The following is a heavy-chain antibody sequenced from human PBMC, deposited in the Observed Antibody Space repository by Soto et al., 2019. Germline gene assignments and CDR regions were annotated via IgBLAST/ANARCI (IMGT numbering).Heavy chain of an antibody. CDR2: IGTAGDP. CDR1: GFTFSSYD. Sequence: GVLRLSCAASGFTFSSYDMHWVRQATGKGLEWVSAIGTAGDPYYPGSVKGRFTISRENAKSSLYLQMNSLRAGDTAVYYCARGHYYDSSGPYYYGMDVWGQGTTVTVSS. CDR3: ARGHYYDSSGPYYYGMDV. J-gene: IGHJ6*02. D-gene: IGHD3-22*01. V-gene: IGHV3-13*05.